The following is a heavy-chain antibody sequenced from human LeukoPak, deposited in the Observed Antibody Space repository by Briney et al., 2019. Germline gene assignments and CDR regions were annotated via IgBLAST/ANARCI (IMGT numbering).Heavy chain of an antibody. CDR3: ARDRCSSNICYFVRGNWFDP. D-gene: IGHD2-2*01. CDR1: GFTFSSYW. V-gene: IGHV3-7*01. Sequence: GGSLRLSCAASGFTFSSYWMSWVRQAPGKGLEWVANIKQDGSEKYYVDSVKGRFTISRDNAKNSLFLQMNSLRAEDTAVYYCARDRCSSNICYFVRGNWFDPWGQGTLVTVSS. CDR2: IKQDGSEK. J-gene: IGHJ5*02.